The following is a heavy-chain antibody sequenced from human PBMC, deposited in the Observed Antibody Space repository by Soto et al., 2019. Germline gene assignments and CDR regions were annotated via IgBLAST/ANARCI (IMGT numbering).Heavy chain of an antibody. J-gene: IGHJ6*02. V-gene: IGHV3-74*01. CDR3: ARGIRNYYGVDV. CDR2: IKGDGSST. Sequence: EVQLVESGGGLVQPGGSLRLSCEASGLTFGTYWLPWVAQAPGTGLGWVSRIKGDGSSTSYADSVKGRFTISRDNAKNTLYVQMNSLGAEDTAVYWCARGIRNYYGVDVWGQGTTVTVSS. CDR1: GLTFGTYW.